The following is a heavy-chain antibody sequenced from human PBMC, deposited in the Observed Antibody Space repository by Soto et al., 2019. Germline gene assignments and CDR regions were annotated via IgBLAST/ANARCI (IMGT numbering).Heavy chain of an antibody. Sequence: QVQLVQSGAEVKKPGASVKVSCKASGYTFTSYDINWVRQATGQGLEWMGWMNPNSGNTGYAQKFEGRVTMKRITSIGTDYMELSRLRAEDTAGYYCERGLRIWSGYPWGKGTKVTVSS. D-gene: IGHD3-3*01. CDR2: MNPNSGNT. CDR1: GYTFTSYD. CDR3: ERGLRIWSGYP. V-gene: IGHV1-8*01. J-gene: IGHJ6*04.